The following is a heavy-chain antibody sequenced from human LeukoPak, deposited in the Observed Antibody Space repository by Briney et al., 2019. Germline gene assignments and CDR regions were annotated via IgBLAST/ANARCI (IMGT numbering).Heavy chain of an antibody. Sequence: SETLSLTCTVSGGSISSSSYYWGWIRQPPGKGLEWIGYIYYSGSTNYNPSLKSRVTISVDTSKNQFSLKLSSVTAADTAVYYCARGPGNSGYNYYYYYYMDVWGKGTTVSISS. D-gene: IGHD5-12*01. J-gene: IGHJ6*03. CDR3: ARGPGNSGYNYYYYYYMDV. CDR1: GGSISSSSYY. CDR2: IYYSGST. V-gene: IGHV4-61*05.